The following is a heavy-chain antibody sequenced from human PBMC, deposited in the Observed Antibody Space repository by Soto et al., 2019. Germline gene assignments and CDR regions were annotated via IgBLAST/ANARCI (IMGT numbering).Heavy chain of an antibody. J-gene: IGHJ5*02. D-gene: IGHD2-2*02. CDR2: IYYSGST. CDR1: GGSISSYY. Sequence: SETLSLTXTVSGGSISSYYWSWIRQPPGKGLEWIGYIYYSGSTNYNPSLKSRVTISVDTSKNQFSLKLSSVTAADTAVYYCARGFCSSTSCYTGDNWFDPWGQGTLVTVSS. V-gene: IGHV4-59*01. CDR3: ARGFCSSTSCYTGDNWFDP.